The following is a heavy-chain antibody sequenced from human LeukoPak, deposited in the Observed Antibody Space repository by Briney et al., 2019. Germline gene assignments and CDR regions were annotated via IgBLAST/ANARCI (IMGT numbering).Heavy chain of an antibody. CDR2: FSGSGGNT. CDR1: GFTFSSYA. V-gene: IGHV3-23*01. CDR3: AKAPVTTCRGAFCYPFDY. Sequence: GGSLRLSCAASGFTFSSYAMSWVRQAPGKGLEWVPTFSGSGGNTYYADSVKGRFTISRDNSKNTLFLQMNRLRPEDAAVYYCAKAPVTTCRGAFCYPFDYWGLGTLVTVSS. D-gene: IGHD2-15*01. J-gene: IGHJ4*02.